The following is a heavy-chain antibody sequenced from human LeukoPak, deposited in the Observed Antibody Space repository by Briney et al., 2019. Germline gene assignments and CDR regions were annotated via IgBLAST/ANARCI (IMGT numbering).Heavy chain of an antibody. CDR2: ISGSGDNT. CDR3: TKWKYSNSGIDDY. D-gene: IGHD6-6*01. J-gene: IGHJ4*02. V-gene: IGHV3-23*01. CDR1: GFTFSSYA. Sequence: GGSLRLSCAASGFTFSSYAMSWVRQVPGKGLEWVSVISGSGDNTYYADSVKGRFTISRDNSKNMLYLQMNSLRAEDTAVYYCTKWKYSNSGIDDYWGQGTLVTVSS.